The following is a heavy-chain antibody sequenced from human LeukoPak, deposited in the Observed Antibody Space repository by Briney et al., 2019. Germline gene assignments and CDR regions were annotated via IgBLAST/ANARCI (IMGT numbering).Heavy chain of an antibody. CDR3: ARFSGGTSRVDY. D-gene: IGHD3-16*01. V-gene: IGHV4-59*01. CDR1: DDSISDYY. J-gene: IGHJ4*02. Sequence: SETLSLTCTVSDDSISDYYRGWIRQPPGKGLEWIGYISNGGSSGSTNYNPSLKSRVTISADMSKNQFSLRLNSVTAADTAVYYCARFSGGTSRVDYWGQGTLVTVSS. CDR2: ISNGGSSGST.